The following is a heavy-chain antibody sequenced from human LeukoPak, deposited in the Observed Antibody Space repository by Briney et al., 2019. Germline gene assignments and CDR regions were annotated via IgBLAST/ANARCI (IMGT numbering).Heavy chain of an antibody. J-gene: IGHJ4*02. CDR1: GFTFDDYA. D-gene: IGHD6-13*01. Sequence: GGSLRLSCAASGFTFDDYAMHWVRQAPGKGLEWVSLISWDGGSTYYADSVKGRFTISRDNSKNSLYLQMNSLRAGDTALYYCAKQYSSSWYGVLDYWGQGTLVTVSS. CDR2: ISWDGGST. CDR3: AKQYSSSWYGVLDY. V-gene: IGHV3-43D*03.